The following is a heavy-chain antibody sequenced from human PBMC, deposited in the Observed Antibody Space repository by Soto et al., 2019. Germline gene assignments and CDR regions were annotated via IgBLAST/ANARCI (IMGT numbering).Heavy chain of an antibody. Sequence: GGSLRLSCAASGFTFSSYAMHWVRQAPGKGLEWVAVISYDGSNKYYADSVKGRFTISRDNSKNTLCLQMNSLRAEDTDVYYYARDLLPNEYCNSTVYYRLPWCGPWGQVALGT. CDR2: ISYDGSNK. CDR1: GFTFSSYA. J-gene: IGHJ5*02. D-gene: IGHD2-2*01. CDR3: ARDLLPNEYCNSTVYYRLPWCGP. V-gene: IGHV3-30-3*01.